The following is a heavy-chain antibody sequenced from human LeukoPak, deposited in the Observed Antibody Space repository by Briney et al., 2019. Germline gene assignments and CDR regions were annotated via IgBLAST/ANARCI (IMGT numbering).Heavy chain of an antibody. J-gene: IGHJ3*02. Sequence: ASVKVSCKASGYTFTGYYMHWVRQAPGQGLEWMGWINPNSGGTNYAQKFQGRVTMTRDTSISTAYMELSRLRSDDTAVYYCASYQTTVVTIEHAFDIWGQGTMVTVSS. CDR2: INPNSGGT. CDR3: ASYQTTVVTIEHAFDI. V-gene: IGHV1-2*02. CDR1: GYTFTGYY. D-gene: IGHD4-23*01.